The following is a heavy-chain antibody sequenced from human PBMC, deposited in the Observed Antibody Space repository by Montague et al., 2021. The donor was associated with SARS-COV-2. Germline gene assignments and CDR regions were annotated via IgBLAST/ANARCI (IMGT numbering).Heavy chain of an antibody. V-gene: IGHV4-34*01. J-gene: IGHJ4*02. CDR3: ARVAGGYYHDSSAYFDY. CDR1: GGSFSGYY. D-gene: IGHD3-22*01. CDR2: INQSGST. Sequence: SETLSLTCAVYGGSFSGYYWSWTRQPPGKGLKWIGEINQSGSTNYNPSPKSRVTLSVDTSKKQFSLKLSSLTAADTAVYYCARVAGGYYHDSSAYFDYWGQGSLVTVSS.